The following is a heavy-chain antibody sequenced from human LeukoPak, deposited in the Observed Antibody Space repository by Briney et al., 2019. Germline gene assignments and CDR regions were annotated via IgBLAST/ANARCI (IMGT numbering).Heavy chain of an antibody. CDR3: AKLSPTTLYDSRGWFDP. J-gene: IGHJ5*02. Sequence: GGSLRLSCAASGFTFSSFALHWVRQAPGKGLEWVAVISYDGSNKYYADSVKGRFTISGDNSKNTLYLQMNRLRAEDTAVYYCAKLSPTTLYDSRGWFDPWGQGTLVTVSS. D-gene: IGHD3-3*01. CDR1: GFTFSSFA. CDR2: ISYDGSNK. V-gene: IGHV3-30*04.